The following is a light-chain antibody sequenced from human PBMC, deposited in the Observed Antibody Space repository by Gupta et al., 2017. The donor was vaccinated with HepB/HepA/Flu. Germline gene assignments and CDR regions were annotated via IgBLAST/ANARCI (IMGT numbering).Light chain of an antibody. Sequence: QSALTQPASVSGSPGQSITISCTGTSSDVGDYKYVSWYQQHPGKAPKLMIYDVSSRPPGVSNRFSGSKSGNTASLTISGLQAEDEADYYCSSYTSSSTNYVFGTGTKVTVL. CDR3: SSYTSSSTNYV. J-gene: IGLJ1*01. V-gene: IGLV2-14*03. CDR1: SSDVGDYKY. CDR2: DVS.